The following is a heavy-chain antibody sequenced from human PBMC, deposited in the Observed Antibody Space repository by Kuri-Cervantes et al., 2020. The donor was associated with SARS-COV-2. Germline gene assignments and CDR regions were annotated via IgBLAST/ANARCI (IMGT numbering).Heavy chain of an antibody. Sequence: SVKVSCKSSGGTFSNHAISWVRQAPGQGLEWMGGILPILDAANYAQKFQGRVTITADESTSTAYMELSSLRSEDTAVYYCARGSGSYPHRSAQKENWFDPWGQGTLVTVSS. CDR1: GGTFSNHA. CDR2: ILPILDAA. D-gene: IGHD1-26*01. V-gene: IGHV1-69*13. J-gene: IGHJ5*02. CDR3: ARGSGSYPHRSAQKENWFDP.